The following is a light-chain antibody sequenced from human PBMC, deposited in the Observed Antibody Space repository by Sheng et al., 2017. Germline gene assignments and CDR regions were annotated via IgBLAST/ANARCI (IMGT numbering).Light chain of an antibody. CDR1: QSIRDNY. Sequence: EIVLTQSPGTLSLSPGERATLSCRASQSIRDNYLAWYQQKPGQAPRVLISGASSRATGIPDRFSGSGSGTDFTLTISRLEPEDFAVYYCQQRSNWPLFTFGPGTKVDIK. V-gene: IGKV3D-20*02. J-gene: IGKJ3*01. CDR3: QQRSNWPLFT. CDR2: GAS.